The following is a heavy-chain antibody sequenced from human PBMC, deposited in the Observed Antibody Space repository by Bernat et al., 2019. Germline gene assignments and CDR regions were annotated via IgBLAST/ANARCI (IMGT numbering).Heavy chain of an antibody. Sequence: QVQLVESGGGVVQPGRSLRLSCAASGFSFRTYGMHWVRQAPGKGLEGVAVIGYDGSNKYYVDSVKGRFTISRDNSKNTLYLQMNSLRAEGTAVYYCARDWSFYGIFDYWGQGTLVTVSS. V-gene: IGHV3-33*01. CDR2: IGYDGSNK. CDR1: GFSFRTYG. CDR3: ARDWSFYGIFDY. J-gene: IGHJ4*02. D-gene: IGHD3-3*01.